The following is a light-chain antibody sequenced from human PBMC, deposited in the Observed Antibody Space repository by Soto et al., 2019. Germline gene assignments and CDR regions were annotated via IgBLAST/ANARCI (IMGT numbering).Light chain of an antibody. Sequence: QSVLTQPPSVSAAPGHKVTIFCSGSSSNIGNNYVSWYQQLPGTAPKLLIYDNNKRPSGIPDRFSGSKSGTSATLGITGLQTGDEADYYCGTWDSSLSAYVFGTGNKVSV. CDR2: DNN. CDR3: GTWDSSLSAYV. J-gene: IGLJ1*01. V-gene: IGLV1-51*01. CDR1: SSNIGNNY.